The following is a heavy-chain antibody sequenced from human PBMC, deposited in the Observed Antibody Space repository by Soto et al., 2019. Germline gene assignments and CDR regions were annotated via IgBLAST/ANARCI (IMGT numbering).Heavy chain of an antibody. CDR3: ARDSYLTTVTSIYYYGMDV. J-gene: IGHJ6*02. Sequence: ASVKVSCKASGYTFTSYGISWVRQAPGQGLEWMGRISAYNGHTNYAQKLQGRVTMTTDTSTSTAYMELRSLRSDDTAVYYCARDSYLTTVTSIYYYGMDVWGQGTTVTVSS. CDR2: ISAYNGHT. CDR1: GYTFTSYG. V-gene: IGHV1-18*01. D-gene: IGHD4-17*01.